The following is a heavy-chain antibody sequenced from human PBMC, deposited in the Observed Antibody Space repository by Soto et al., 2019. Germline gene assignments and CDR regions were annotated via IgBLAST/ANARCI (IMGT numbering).Heavy chain of an antibody. Sequence: GGSLRLSCAASGFTFSSYAMRWVRQAPGKGLEWVAVISYDGSNKYYADSVKGRFTISRHNSKNTLYLQMNSLRAEDTAVYYCARDFLRPYYYYMDVWGKGTTVTVSS. J-gene: IGHJ6*03. D-gene: IGHD3-16*01. CDR3: ARDFLRPYYYYMDV. V-gene: IGHV3-30*14. CDR1: GFTFSSYA. CDR2: ISYDGSNK.